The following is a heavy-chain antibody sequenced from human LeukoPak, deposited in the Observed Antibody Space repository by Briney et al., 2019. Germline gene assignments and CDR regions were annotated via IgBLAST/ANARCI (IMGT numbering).Heavy chain of an antibody. CDR1: GYTFTGYY. Sequence: ASVKVSCKASGYTFTGYYMHWVRQAPGQGLEWMGWINPNSGDTNYAQKFQGRVTMTRDTSISTAYMELSRLRSDDTAVYYCAGDRRLVEDFDYWGQGTLVTVSS. CDR2: INPNSGDT. CDR3: AGDRRLVEDFDY. J-gene: IGHJ4*02. V-gene: IGHV1-2*02. D-gene: IGHD6-19*01.